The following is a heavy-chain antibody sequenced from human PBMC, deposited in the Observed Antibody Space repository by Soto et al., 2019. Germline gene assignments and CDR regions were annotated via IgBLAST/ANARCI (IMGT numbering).Heavy chain of an antibody. V-gene: IGHV4-39*02. D-gene: IGHD5-18*01. Sequence: SETLSLTCTVSGGSISSSSDYWGWIRQPPGKGLEWIGNVYYGGSTYYNPSLKSRVTISVETSKSQFSLKLSSVTAADTAVYYCARDGKIQVWTYYYYNMDVWGQGTTVTVSS. CDR2: VYYGGST. CDR1: GGSISSSSDY. CDR3: ARDGKIQVWTYYYYNMDV. J-gene: IGHJ6*02.